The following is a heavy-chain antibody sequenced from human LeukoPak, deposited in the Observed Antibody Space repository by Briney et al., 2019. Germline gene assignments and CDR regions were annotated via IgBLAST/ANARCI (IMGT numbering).Heavy chain of an antibody. V-gene: IGHV1-2*02. D-gene: IGHD2-15*01. Sequence: GASVKVSCKTSGYTFTGYYMHWVRQAPGQGLEWMGWMNPNSGDTNYAQKFQDRVTMTRDTSIRTAYMDLSRLIFDDTAVYYCARGYCSGGSCYVFDYWGQGTLVTVSS. CDR3: ARGYCSGGSCYVFDY. CDR1: GYTFTGYY. CDR2: MNPNSGDT. J-gene: IGHJ4*02.